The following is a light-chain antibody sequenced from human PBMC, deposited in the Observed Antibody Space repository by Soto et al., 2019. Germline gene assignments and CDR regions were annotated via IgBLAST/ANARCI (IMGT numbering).Light chain of an antibody. Sequence: QTVVTQEPSFSVSPGRTVTLTCGLSSGSVSISYYPSWYQQTPGQAPRTLIYNTNKRSSGVPDRFSGSILGNKAALTITGAQADDECDYYCALYMGSGVWVFGGGTKVTVL. CDR2: NTN. J-gene: IGLJ3*02. CDR1: SGSVSISYY. V-gene: IGLV8-61*01. CDR3: ALYMGSGVWV.